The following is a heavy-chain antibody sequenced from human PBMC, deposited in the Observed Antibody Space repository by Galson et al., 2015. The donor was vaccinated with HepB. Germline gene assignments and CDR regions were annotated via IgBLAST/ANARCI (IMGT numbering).Heavy chain of an antibody. Sequence: SVKVSCKASGYSFSNYGISWVRQAPGQGLEWMGWISAYNRNTNYAQKFQGRVTMTTDTSTRTAYMELRSLRSDDTAVYYCARARYSSSPPDYWGRGTLVSVSS. V-gene: IGHV1-18*01. D-gene: IGHD3-22*01. CDR3: ARARYSSSPPDY. J-gene: IGHJ4*03. CDR2: ISAYNRNT. CDR1: GYSFSNYG.